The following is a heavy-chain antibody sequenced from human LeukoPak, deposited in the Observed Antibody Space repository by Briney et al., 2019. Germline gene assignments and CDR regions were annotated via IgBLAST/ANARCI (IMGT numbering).Heavy chain of an antibody. V-gene: IGHV4-59*03. CDR2: IPNSGCT. CDR3: AVSGYVATDY. D-gene: IGHD3-22*01. J-gene: IGHJ4*02. CDR1: GDSNTSHS. Sequence: SETLSLTCTVSGDSNTSHSWSWSRLHPGKGLEWFGYIPNSGCTTYFHSLVALSTITTDTSKNLFSRKMTAVASADSSGDFCAVSGYVATDYWGQGTLVTVSA.